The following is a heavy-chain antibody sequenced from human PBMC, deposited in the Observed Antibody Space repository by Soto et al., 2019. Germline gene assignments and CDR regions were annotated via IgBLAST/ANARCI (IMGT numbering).Heavy chain of an antibody. CDR1: GFTFSSYA. J-gene: IGHJ6*04. Sequence: PGGSLRLSCAASGFTFSSYAMHWVRQAPGKGLEWVAVISYDGSNKYYADSVKGRFTISRDNSKNTLYLQMNSLRAEDTAVYYSPRDRVHCERSGCYYNGMSVSGKRSTDTGS. CDR3: PRDRVHCERSGCYYNGMSV. V-gene: IGHV3-30-3*01. D-gene: IGHD2-21*02. CDR2: ISYDGSNK.